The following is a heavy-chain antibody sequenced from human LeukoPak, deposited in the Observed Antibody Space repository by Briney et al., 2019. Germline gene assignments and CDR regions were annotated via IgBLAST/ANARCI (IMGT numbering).Heavy chain of an antibody. CDR1: GGSVSSSSYY. V-gene: IGHV4-39*01. Sequence: PSETLSLTCTVSGGSVSSSSYYWGWTRQPPGTGLEWIGTFFYSGNTYYNPSLTSRVTISVDASKNQFSLKVNSVTAADTAVYYCARHSGTYYRNAFDVWGQGTMVTVSS. D-gene: IGHD1-26*01. CDR3: ARHSGTYYRNAFDV. CDR2: FFYSGNT. J-gene: IGHJ3*01.